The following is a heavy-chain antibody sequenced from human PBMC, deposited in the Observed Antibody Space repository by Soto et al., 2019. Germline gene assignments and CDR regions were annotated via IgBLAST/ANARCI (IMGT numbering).Heavy chain of an antibody. Sequence: GESLKISCNGSGYSFAGYWITWVRQKPGKGLEWMGRIDPSDSQTYYSPSFRGHVTISVTKSITTVFLQWSSLRASDTAMYYCARQIYDSDTGPNFQYYFDSWGQGTPGHRLL. J-gene: IGHJ4*02. CDR3: ARQIYDSDTGPNFQYYFDS. CDR1: GYSFAGYW. D-gene: IGHD3-22*01. V-gene: IGHV5-10-1*01. CDR2: IDPSDSQT.